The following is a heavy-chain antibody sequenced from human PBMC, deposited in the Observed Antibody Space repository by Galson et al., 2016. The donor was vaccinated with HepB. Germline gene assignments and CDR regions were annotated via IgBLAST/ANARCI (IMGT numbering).Heavy chain of an antibody. Sequence: SLRLSCAASGFTFSNYGMHWVRQAPGKGLEWVAVIWFDGSEKYYGDSVKGRFTISRDDSKDALYLQMNSLRAEDTAVYYCARDYYYDSRGGFDYWGQGTLVTVSS. V-gene: IGHV3-33*01. J-gene: IGHJ4*02. D-gene: IGHD3-22*01. CDR2: IWFDGSEK. CDR1: GFTFSNYG. CDR3: ARDYYYDSRGGFDY.